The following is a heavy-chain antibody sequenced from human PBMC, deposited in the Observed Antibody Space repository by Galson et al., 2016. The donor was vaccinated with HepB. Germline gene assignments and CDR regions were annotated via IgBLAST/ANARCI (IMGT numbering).Heavy chain of an antibody. CDR1: GFTFSSYA. CDR3: AKDRARITIFGVVMVGDY. Sequence: SLRLSCAASGFTFSSYAMSWVRQAPGKGLEWVSAISGSGGSTYYADFVKGRFTISRDNSKNTLYLQMNSLRAEDTAVYYCAKDRARITIFGVVMVGDYWGQGTLVTVSS. CDR2: ISGSGGST. D-gene: IGHD3-3*01. V-gene: IGHV3-23*01. J-gene: IGHJ4*02.